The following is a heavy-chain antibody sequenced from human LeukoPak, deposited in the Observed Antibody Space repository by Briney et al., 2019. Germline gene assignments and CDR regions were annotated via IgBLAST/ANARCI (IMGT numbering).Heavy chain of an antibody. CDR2: IYPGDSDT. J-gene: IGHJ6*02. V-gene: IGHV5-51*01. CDR3: ARRAGSYYDYYGMDV. Sequence: GESLKISCKGSGYSFTSYWIGWVRQMPGKGLEWMGIIYPGDSDTRYSPSFQGQVTISADKSISTAYPQWSSLKASDTAMYYCARRAGSYYDYYGMDVWGQGATVTVSS. CDR1: GYSFTSYW. D-gene: IGHD1-26*01.